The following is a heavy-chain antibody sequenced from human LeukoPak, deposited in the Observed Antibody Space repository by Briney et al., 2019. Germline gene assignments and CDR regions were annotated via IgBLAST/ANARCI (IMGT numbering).Heavy chain of an antibody. V-gene: IGHV4-38-2*02. CDR2: IYHSGST. CDR1: GYSISSGYY. D-gene: IGHD1-14*01. CDR3: ARGPRYRASHWFDP. J-gene: IGHJ5*02. Sequence: PSETLSLTCTVSGYSISSGYYWGWIRQPPGKGLEWIGSIYHSGSTNYNPSLKSRVTISVDTSKNQFSLKLSSATAADTAVYYCARGPRYRASHWFDPWGQGTLVTVSS.